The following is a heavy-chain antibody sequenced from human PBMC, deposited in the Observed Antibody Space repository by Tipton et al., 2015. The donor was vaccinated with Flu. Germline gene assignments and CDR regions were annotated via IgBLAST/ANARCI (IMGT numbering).Heavy chain of an antibody. Sequence: SLRLSCAASGLTFSNYAMSWVRQAPGKGLEWVAGLGGSGSSIYYADSVKGRFTISRDNSKNMLYVQMNSLRAEDTAVYYCVKAKNYDIVAAYYGMDVWGQGTTVTVSS. CDR1: GLTFSNYA. V-gene: IGHV3-23*01. CDR3: VKAKNYDIVAAYYGMDV. J-gene: IGHJ6*02. CDR2: LGGSGSSI. D-gene: IGHD3-9*01.